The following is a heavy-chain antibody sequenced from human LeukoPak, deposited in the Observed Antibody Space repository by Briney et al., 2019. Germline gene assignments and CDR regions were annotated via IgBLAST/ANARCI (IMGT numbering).Heavy chain of an antibody. CDR1: GGSISSGGYY. Sequence: SETLSLTCTVSGGSISSGGYYWSWIRQHPGKGLEWIGYIYYSGSTYYNPSLKSRVTISVDTSKSQFSLKLSSVTAADTAVYYCARGSAGYYDSSGYSIFDYWGQGTLVTVSS. V-gene: IGHV4-30-4*08. CDR3: ARGSAGYYDSSGYSIFDY. D-gene: IGHD3-22*01. CDR2: IYYSGST. J-gene: IGHJ4*02.